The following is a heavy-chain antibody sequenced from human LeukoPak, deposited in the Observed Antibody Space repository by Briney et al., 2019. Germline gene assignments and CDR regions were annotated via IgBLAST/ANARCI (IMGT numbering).Heavy chain of an antibody. Sequence: GGSLRLSCTASGFTFGDYAMSWVRQAPGKGLEWVSTISGSGESIYYEDSVKGRFTISRDNSKNTLSLQMDSLRAEDTAVYYCAKSHVSAATGTGRYFDYWGQGTLVTVSS. D-gene: IGHD6-13*01. J-gene: IGHJ4*02. CDR3: AKSHVSAATGTGRYFDY. CDR2: ISGSGESI. V-gene: IGHV3-23*01. CDR1: GFTFGDYA.